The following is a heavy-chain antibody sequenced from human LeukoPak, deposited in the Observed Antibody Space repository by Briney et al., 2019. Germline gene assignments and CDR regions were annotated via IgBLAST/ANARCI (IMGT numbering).Heavy chain of an antibody. CDR1: GFTFSSYW. CDR2: IKQDGSEK. Sequence: GGSLRLSCAASGFTFSSYWMSWVRQAPGKGLEWVANIKQDGSEKYYVDSVKGRFTISRDNAKNSLYLQMNSLRAEDTVVYYCARDRAYSSGWYAEFYYYGMDVWGQGTTVTVSS. CDR3: ARDRAYSSGWYAEFYYYGMDV. V-gene: IGHV3-7*01. J-gene: IGHJ6*02. D-gene: IGHD6-19*01.